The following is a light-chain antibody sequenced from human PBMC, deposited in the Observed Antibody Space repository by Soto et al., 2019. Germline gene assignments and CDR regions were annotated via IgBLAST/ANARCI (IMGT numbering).Light chain of an antibody. Sequence: DLQMTQSPSSLSASVGDRVTITCRASQSITSYLNWYQHKPGKAPKLLIYAASSLQSGVPSRFSGSGSGTDFTLTISSLQPEDFATYYCQQSYSTPPTFGGGTKVEIK. V-gene: IGKV1-39*01. CDR1: QSITSY. CDR2: AAS. J-gene: IGKJ4*01. CDR3: QQSYSTPPT.